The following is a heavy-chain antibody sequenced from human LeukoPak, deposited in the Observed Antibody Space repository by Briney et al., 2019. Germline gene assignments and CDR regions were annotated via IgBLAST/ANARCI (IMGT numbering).Heavy chain of an antibody. J-gene: IGHJ3*01. V-gene: IGHV3-21*01. CDR1: GFIFSSYS. Sequence: GGSLRLSCAASGFIFSSYSMSWVRQAPGKGLEWVSSISSSSTYIHYADSVKGRFTISRDNAQNSLYLQMNSLRVEDTAVYYCLGAFDFWGQGTMVTVSS. CDR2: ISSSSTYI. CDR3: LGAFDF.